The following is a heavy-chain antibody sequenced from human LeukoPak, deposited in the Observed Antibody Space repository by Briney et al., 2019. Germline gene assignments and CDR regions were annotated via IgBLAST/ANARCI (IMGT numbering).Heavy chain of an antibody. V-gene: IGHV4-34*01. CDR2: INHSVST. J-gene: IGHJ4*02. Sequence: SETLSLTCAVYGGSFSGYYWSWIRQPPGKGLEWIGEINHSVSTNYNPSLKSRVTISVDTSKDQFSLKLSSVTAADTAVYYCARSSSGPNYWGQGTLVTVSS. CDR3: ARSSSGPNY. D-gene: IGHD3-22*01. CDR1: GGSFSGYY.